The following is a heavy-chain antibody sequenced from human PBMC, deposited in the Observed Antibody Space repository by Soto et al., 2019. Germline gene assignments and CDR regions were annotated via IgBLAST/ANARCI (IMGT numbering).Heavy chain of an antibody. CDR3: ARGDCSSTSCYTSYYYYGMDV. Sequence: ASVKVSCKASGGTFSSYAISWVRKAPGQGLEWMGGIIPIFGTANYAQKFQGRVTITADESTSTAYMELSSLRSEDTAVYYCARGDCSSTSCYTSYYYYGMDVWGQGTTVTVSS. V-gene: IGHV1-69*13. CDR2: IIPIFGTA. CDR1: GGTFSSYA. D-gene: IGHD2-2*02. J-gene: IGHJ6*02.